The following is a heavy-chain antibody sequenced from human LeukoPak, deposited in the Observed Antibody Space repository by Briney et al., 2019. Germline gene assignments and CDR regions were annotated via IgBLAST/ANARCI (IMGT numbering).Heavy chain of an antibody. J-gene: IGHJ2*01. Sequence: GASVKVSCKASGGTFSSYAISWVRQAPGKGLEWMGGFDPEDGETIYAQKFQGRVTMTEDTSTDTAYMELSSLRSEDTAVYYCATGHWYFDLWGRGTLVTVSS. CDR3: ATGHWYFDL. V-gene: IGHV1-24*01. CDR2: FDPEDGET. CDR1: GGTFSSYA.